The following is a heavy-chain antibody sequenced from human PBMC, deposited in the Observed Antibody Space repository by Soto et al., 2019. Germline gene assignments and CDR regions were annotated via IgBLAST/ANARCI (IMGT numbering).Heavy chain of an antibody. V-gene: IGHV3-23*01. CDR1: GFTFSNYA. J-gene: IGHJ4*02. Sequence: PGGSLRLSCAASGFTFSNYAMSWVRQAPGKGLEWVSAISASGFNTYYADSVKGRFTISRDSFQNTLYLQVTSLRAEDTAVYYCAKDPFEGGAYSRDIYFDYWGQGTLVTVSS. CDR3: AKDPFEGGAYSRDIYFDY. CDR2: ISASGFNT. D-gene: IGHD6-13*01.